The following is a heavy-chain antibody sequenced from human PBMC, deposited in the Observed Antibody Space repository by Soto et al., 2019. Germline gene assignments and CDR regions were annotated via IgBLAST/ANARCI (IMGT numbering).Heavy chain of an antibody. D-gene: IGHD1-26*01. CDR1: GYTFSDSA. CDR3: ARLWSEREPNFDY. Sequence: EVQLVESGGGLVQPGGSLKLSCAASGYTFSDSAMHWVRQASGKGLEWVGRIRSKANSYATVYAASMKGRFTISRDDSKNTEYLQMTSLKTEDTAVYYCARLWSEREPNFDYWGQGTLVSVSS. J-gene: IGHJ4*02. V-gene: IGHV3-73*02. CDR2: IRSKANSYAT.